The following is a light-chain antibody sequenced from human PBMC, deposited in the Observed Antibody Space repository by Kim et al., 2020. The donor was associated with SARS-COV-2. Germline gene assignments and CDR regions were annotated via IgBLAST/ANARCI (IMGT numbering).Light chain of an antibody. CDR2: RNN. J-gene: IGLJ1*01. CDR1: SSNIGSNY. CDR3: AAWDDSLSGQV. V-gene: IGLV1-47*01. Sequence: ELTQPPSASGTPGQRVTISCSGSSSNIGSNYVYWYQQLPGTAPKLLIYRNNQRPSGVPDRFSGSKSGTSASLAISGLRSEDEADYYCAAWDDSLSGQVFGTGTKVTVL.